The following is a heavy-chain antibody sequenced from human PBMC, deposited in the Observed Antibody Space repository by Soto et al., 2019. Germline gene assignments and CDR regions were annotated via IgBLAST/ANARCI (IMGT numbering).Heavy chain of an antibody. D-gene: IGHD4-17*01. CDR3: ARHQYGTGMHV. V-gene: IGHV4-30-4*01. J-gene: IGHJ6*02. Sequence: QVQLQESGPGLVKPSQTLSLTCTVTGGSISSGDNYWGWIRQPPGKGLEWIAYISYSGSTSYTSSLNCRLTISLEPSKNLFSLALSSVTAADTAIYYCARHQYGTGMHVWRQGTTVTLSS. CDR2: ISYSGST. CDR1: GGSISSGDNY.